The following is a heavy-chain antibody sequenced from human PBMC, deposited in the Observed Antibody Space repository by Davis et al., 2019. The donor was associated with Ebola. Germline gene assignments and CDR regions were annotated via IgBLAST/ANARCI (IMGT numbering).Heavy chain of an antibody. CDR3: AKSVRFLDSPALRDV. V-gene: IGHV3-23*01. D-gene: IGHD3-3*01. CDR1: GFTFSSYV. Sequence: GESLKISCAASGFTFSSYVMSWVRQAPGKGLEWVSAISGSGGSTYYADSVKGRFTISRDNSKNTLYLQMNSLRAEDTAVYYCAKSVRFLDSPALRDVWGQGTTVTVSS. J-gene: IGHJ6*02. CDR2: ISGSGGST.